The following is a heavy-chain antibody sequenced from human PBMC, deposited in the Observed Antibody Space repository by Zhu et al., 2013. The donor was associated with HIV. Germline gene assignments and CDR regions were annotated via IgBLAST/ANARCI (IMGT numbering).Heavy chain of an antibody. V-gene: IGHV1-18*01. D-gene: IGHD2-8*01. CDR3: ARLPRIPTNLRAYYNYMTS. CDR1: GYVFTSFG. J-gene: IGHJ6*03. Sequence: QDQLVQSGAEMKKPGASVKVSCRASGYVFTSFGISWLRQAPGQRPQWMGWVSGYNGKTNYARNLQDRVTMTVDISASTAYLELRSLRSDDTAIYYCARLPRIPTNLRAYYNYMTSGQGDHNHCRL. CDR2: VSGYNGKT.